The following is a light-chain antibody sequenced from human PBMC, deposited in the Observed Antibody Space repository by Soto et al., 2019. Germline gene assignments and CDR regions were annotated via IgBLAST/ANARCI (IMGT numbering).Light chain of an antibody. CDR3: GTWDSSLSAVV. CDR1: SSNIGNNY. J-gene: IGLJ3*02. CDR2: DHN. Sequence: QSVLTQPPSVSAAPGQKVTISCSGSSSNIGNNYVSWYQHLPGTAPKLLIYDHNKRPSGIPDRFSGSKSGTSATLGITGLQTGDEADYYCGTWDSSLSAVVFGGGTQLTVL. V-gene: IGLV1-51*01.